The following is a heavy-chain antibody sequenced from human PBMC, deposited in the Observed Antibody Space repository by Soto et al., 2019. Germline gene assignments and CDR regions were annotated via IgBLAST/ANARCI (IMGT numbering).Heavy chain of an antibody. CDR1: GYNFATYW. D-gene: IGHD5-18*01. Sequence: GESLKISCQGSGYNFATYWIAWVRQLPGKGPEWMGIIYPGDSDTSYSPSFQGQVTISVDKSISTAYLQWNSLKASDTAVYYCARREYSYGLDVWGQGTKVTVSS. J-gene: IGHJ6*02. V-gene: IGHV5-51*01. CDR3: ARREYSYGLDV. CDR2: IYPGDSDT.